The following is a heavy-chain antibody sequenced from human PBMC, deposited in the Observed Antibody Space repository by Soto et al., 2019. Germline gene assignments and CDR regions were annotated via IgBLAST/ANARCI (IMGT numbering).Heavy chain of an antibody. Sequence: QVQLVQSGAEVKKPGSSVKVSCKASGGTFKNSAISWLRQAPGQGLEWMGGILVIFNTANYAQKFHGRVTITADESATTAYMELSSLKSDDTAVYFCARSQCRNGVCYRLSPDFDVWGPGTTVTVSS. V-gene: IGHV1-69*01. J-gene: IGHJ6*02. CDR2: ILVIFNTA. CDR1: GGTFKNSA. CDR3: ARSQCRNGVCYRLSPDFDV. D-gene: IGHD2-8*01.